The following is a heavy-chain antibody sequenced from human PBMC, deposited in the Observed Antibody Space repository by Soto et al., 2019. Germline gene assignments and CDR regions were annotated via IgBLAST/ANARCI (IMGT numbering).Heavy chain of an antibody. D-gene: IGHD4-17*01. J-gene: IGHJ4*02. CDR2: MNPNSGNT. V-gene: IGHV1-8*01. CDR1: GYTFTSYD. CDR3: WSSTNDFGDRH. Sequence: QVQLVQSGAEVKKPGASVKVSCKAPGYTFTSYDINWVRQATGQGLGWMGWMNPNSGNTGYAQKFQGRITMTRNTAISTGYMQLSSLRCDGTAVYYWWSSTNDFGDRHWGQGTLVTVSS.